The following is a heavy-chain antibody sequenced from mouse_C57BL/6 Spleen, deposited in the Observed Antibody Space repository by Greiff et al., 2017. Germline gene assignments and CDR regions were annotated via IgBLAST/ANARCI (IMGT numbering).Heavy chain of an antibody. J-gene: IGHJ2*01. CDR3: ARSGGYDYDFDY. CDR2: IDPSDSET. CDR1: GYTFTSYW. Sequence: VQLQQPGAELVRPGSSVKLSCKASGYTFTSYWMHWVKQRPIQGLEWIGNIDPSDSETHYNQKFKDKATLTVDKSSSTAYMQLSSLTSEDSAVYYCARSGGYDYDFDYWGQGTTLTVSS. D-gene: IGHD2-4*01. V-gene: IGHV1-52*01.